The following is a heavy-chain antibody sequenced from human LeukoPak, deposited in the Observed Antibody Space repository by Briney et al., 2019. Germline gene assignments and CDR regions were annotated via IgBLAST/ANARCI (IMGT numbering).Heavy chain of an antibody. V-gene: IGHV1-2*02. D-gene: IGHD6-13*01. CDR3: ARGVAAATWCFDY. Sequence: ASVKVSCKASGYTFTGYYMHWVRQAPGQRLEWMGWINPNSGGTNYAQKFQGRVTMTRDTSISTAYMELSRLRSDDTAVYYCARGVAAATWCFDYWGQGTLVTVSS. CDR2: INPNSGGT. CDR1: GYTFTGYY. J-gene: IGHJ4*02.